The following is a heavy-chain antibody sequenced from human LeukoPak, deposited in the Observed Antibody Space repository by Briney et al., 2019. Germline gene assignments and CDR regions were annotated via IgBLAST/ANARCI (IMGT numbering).Heavy chain of an antibody. CDR1: GGTFSSYA. J-gene: IGHJ4*02. D-gene: IGHD3-3*01. V-gene: IGHV1-69*13. CDR3: ARDQDFRSGRYRRDFDS. Sequence: SVKVSCKASGGTFSSYAISWVRQAPGQGLEWMGGIIPIFGTANYAQKFQGRVTITADESTSTAYMELSSLRSEDTAVYYCARDQDFRSGRYRRDFDSWGQGTLVTVSS. CDR2: IIPIFGTA.